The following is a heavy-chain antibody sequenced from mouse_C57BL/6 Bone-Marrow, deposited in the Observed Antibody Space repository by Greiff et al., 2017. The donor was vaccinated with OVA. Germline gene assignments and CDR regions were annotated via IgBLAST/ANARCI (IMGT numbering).Heavy chain of an antibody. J-gene: IGHJ1*03. CDR1: GFSLTSYA. CDR2: IWPGGGT. Sequence: QVQLKESGPGLVAPSQSLSITCTVSGFSLTSYAISWVRQPPGKGLEWLGVIWPGGGTNYNSALKSSLSISKDNSKSQVFLKMNSLHTGDTARYYCARRGQLTWSFDVWGTGTTVTVSS. CDR3: ARRGQLTWSFDV. D-gene: IGHD4-1*02. V-gene: IGHV2-9-1*01.